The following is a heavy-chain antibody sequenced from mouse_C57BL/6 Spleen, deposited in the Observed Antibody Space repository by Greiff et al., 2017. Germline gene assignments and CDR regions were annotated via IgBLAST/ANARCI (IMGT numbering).Heavy chain of an antibody. CDR2: IWSDGST. Sequence: VKLMESGPGLVAPSQSLSITCTVSGFSLTSYGVHWVRQPPGKGLEWLVVIWSDGSTTYNSALKSRLSISKDNSKSQVFLKMNSLQTDDTAMYYCARHPLLFYYAMDYWGQGTSVTVSS. V-gene: IGHV2-6-1*01. CDR1: GFSLTSYG. D-gene: IGHD1-1*01. CDR3: ARHPLLFYYAMDY. J-gene: IGHJ4*01.